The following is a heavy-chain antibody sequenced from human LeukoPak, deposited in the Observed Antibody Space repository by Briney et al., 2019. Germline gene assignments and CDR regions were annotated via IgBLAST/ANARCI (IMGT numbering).Heavy chain of an antibody. Sequence: ASVKVSCKASGYTFTSYAMNWVRQAPGQGLEWMGWINTNTGNPTYAQGFTGRFVFSLDTSVSTACLQISSLKAEDTAVYYCASFFCINGVCYYLDYWGQGTLVTVSS. CDR1: GYTFTSYA. D-gene: IGHD2-8*01. V-gene: IGHV7-4-1*02. CDR2: INTNTGNP. J-gene: IGHJ4*02. CDR3: ASFFCINGVCYYLDY.